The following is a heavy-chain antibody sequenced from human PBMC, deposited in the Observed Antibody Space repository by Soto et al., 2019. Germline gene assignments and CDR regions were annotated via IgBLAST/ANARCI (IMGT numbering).Heavy chain of an antibody. V-gene: IGHV4-59*08. CDR3: ARGFAIDWYTYYFDY. CDR1: GGSISSYH. CDR2: ISYSGAT. Sequence: PSETLSLTCTVSGGSISSYHWSWIRQPPGKGLECLGYISYSGATNYNPSLKSRVTMSIDTSKNQFSLQLNSVTAADTAVYYCARGFAIDWYTYYFDYWGQGPPVTVSS. D-gene: IGHD3-9*01. J-gene: IGHJ4*02.